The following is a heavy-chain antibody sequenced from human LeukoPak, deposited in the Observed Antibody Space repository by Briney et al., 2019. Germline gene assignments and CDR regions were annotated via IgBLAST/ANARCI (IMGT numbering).Heavy chain of an antibody. D-gene: IGHD3-22*01. CDR1: GFTVSSNY. CDR2: IYSGGST. J-gene: IGHJ4*02. V-gene: IGHV3-66*01. CDR3: ARAGLYYDSSGYIDY. Sequence: PGGSLRLSCAASGFTVSSNYMSWVRQAPGEGLERVSVIYSGGSTYYADSVKGRFTISRDNSKNTLYLQMNSLRAEDTAVYYCARAGLYYDSSGYIDYWGQGTLVTVSS.